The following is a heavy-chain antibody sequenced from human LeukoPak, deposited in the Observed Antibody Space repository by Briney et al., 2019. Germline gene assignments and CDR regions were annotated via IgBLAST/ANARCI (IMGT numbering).Heavy chain of an antibody. V-gene: IGHV1-2*02. CDR1: GYTVTGYY. D-gene: IGHD1-26*01. CDR3: ATASGSYYHFDH. J-gene: IGHJ4*02. Sequence: ASVKISCKASGYTVTGYYIHWVRQAPGQGLEWMGWLNPNTGVTNYPQKFQGRVTMTRDTSINTAYMDLSTLRSDDTAVYYYATASGSYYHFDHWGQGTLVTVSS. CDR2: LNPNTGVT.